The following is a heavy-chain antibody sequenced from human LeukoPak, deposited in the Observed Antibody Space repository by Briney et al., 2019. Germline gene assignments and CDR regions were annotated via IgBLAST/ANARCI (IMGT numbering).Heavy chain of an antibody. V-gene: IGHV3-30*02. D-gene: IGHD2-2*01. CDR3: AKGSTVVPAAYYFDY. CDR1: GLTFSSYD. J-gene: IGHJ4*02. Sequence: SGGSLRLSCAASGLTFSSYDMHWVRQAPGKGLEWVALIRYDGSNKYYADSVKGRFTISRDNSKNTLYLQMNSLRAEDTAVYYCAKGSTVVPAAYYFDYWGQGTLVTVSS. CDR2: IRYDGSNK.